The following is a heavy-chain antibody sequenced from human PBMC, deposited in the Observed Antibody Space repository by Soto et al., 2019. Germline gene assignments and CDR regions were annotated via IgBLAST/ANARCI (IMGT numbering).Heavy chain of an antibody. CDR3: AHRPSGWYLFDY. V-gene: IGHV2-5*02. J-gene: IGHJ4*02. Sequence: GSGPTLVNPTQTLTLTCTFSGFSLSTSEVGVGWIRQPPGKALELLGIIYWDDDKRYSPSLKARLTITKDTSKNQVVLTMTNMDPVDTATYYCAHRPSGWYLFDYWGQGTLVTVSS. D-gene: IGHD6-19*01. CDR1: GFSLSTSEVG. CDR2: IYWDDDK.